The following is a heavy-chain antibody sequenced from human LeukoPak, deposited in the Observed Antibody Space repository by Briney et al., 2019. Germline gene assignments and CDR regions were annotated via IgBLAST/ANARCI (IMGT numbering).Heavy chain of an antibody. J-gene: IGHJ4*02. Sequence: SETLSLTCTVSGSSISSDYYWGWIRQPPGKGLEWIGSINHSGTTYYNPSLKSRVTISVAPSKNQFSLKLRSVTAADTAFYYCARDNVPGYFDYWGEGALVTVSS. CDR1: GSSISSDYY. V-gene: IGHV4-38-2*02. CDR3: ARDNVPGYFDY. D-gene: IGHD2-8*01. CDR2: INHSGTT.